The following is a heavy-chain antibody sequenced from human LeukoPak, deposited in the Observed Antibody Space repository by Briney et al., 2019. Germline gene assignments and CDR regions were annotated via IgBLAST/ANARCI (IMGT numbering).Heavy chain of an antibody. J-gene: IGHJ4*02. D-gene: IGHD3-22*01. V-gene: IGHV1-69*06. Sequence: GASVKVSCKASGGSFTKFVISWVRQGPGQGLEWTGKVLPIFGTTHYAQKFLGRVTISADNSTSTAYMELSSLRSDDTAVYYCVRRFYYDSSGYSEIWGQGSQVTVSS. CDR1: GGSFTKFV. CDR2: VLPIFGTT. CDR3: VRRFYYDSSGYSEI.